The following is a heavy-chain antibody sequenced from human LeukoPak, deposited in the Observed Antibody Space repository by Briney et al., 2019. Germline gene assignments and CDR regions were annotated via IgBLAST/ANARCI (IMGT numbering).Heavy chain of an antibody. CDR2: IYTSGGT. J-gene: IGHJ6*03. CDR1: GGSISSHY. CDR3: ARRDGYYYYMDV. Sequence: PSETLSLTCTVSGGSISSHYWSWIRQPPGKGLEWIGYIYTSGGTNYNPSLKSRVAISVDTSKNEFSLKLNSVTAADTAVYYCARRDGYYYYMDVWGKGTTVTVSS. V-gene: IGHV4-4*09.